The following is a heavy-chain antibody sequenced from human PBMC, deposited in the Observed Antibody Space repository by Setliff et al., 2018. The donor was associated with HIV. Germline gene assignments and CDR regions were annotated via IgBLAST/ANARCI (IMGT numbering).Heavy chain of an antibody. D-gene: IGHD1-20*01. V-gene: IGHV3-74*01. CDR3: VRDITTCWDV. CDR1: GFSFSNYW. Sequence: LRLSCAASGFSFSNYWMHWVRQAPGKGLVWVSRINSDGSSTSYADSVKGRFTISRDNPKNMLYLQMNSLRGEDTAVYYCVRDITTCWDVWGRGTTVTVSS. CDR2: INSDGSST. J-gene: IGHJ6*02.